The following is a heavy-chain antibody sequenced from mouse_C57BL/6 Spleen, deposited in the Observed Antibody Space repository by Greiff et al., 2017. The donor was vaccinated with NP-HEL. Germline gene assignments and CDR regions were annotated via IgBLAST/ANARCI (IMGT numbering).Heavy chain of an antibody. V-gene: IGHV1-64*01. CDR3: ALYYGYAMDY. Sequence: QVQLQQPGAELVKPGASVKLSCKASGYTFTSYWMHWVKQRPGQGLEWIGMIHPNSGSTNYNEKFKSKATLTVDKSSSPAYMQLSSLTSEDSAVYYCALYYGYAMDYWGQGTSVTVSS. J-gene: IGHJ4*01. CDR2: IHPNSGST. CDR1: GYTFTSYW. D-gene: IGHD1-1*01.